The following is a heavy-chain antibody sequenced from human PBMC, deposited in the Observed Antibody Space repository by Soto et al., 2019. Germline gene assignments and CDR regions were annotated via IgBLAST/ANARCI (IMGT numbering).Heavy chain of an antibody. CDR3: AFDSSGYYDLRGDAFDI. CDR2: ISGNGGST. D-gene: IGHD3-22*01. CDR1: GFTFSSYA. Sequence: EVQLLESGGGLVQPGGSLRLSCAASGFTFSSYAMSWVRQAPGKGLEWVSAISGNGGSTYYADSVKGRFTISRDNSKNTLYLQMNSLRAEDTAVYYCAFDSSGYYDLRGDAFDIWGQGTMVTVSS. V-gene: IGHV3-23*01. J-gene: IGHJ3*02.